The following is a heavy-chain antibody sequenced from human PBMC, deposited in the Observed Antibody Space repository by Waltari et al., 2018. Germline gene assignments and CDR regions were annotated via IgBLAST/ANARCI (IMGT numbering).Heavy chain of an antibody. CDR3: ARRLNMVQGVGGMDV. D-gene: IGHD3-10*01. V-gene: IGHV5-51*03. J-gene: IGHJ6*02. Sequence: EVQLVQSGAEVKKPGESLKISCKGSGYSFPSYWLGWVRQMPGKGLEWMGIIYPGDSDTRYSPSFQGQVTISADKSISTAYLQWSSLKASDTAMYYCARRLNMVQGVGGMDVWGQGTTVTVSS. CDR2: IYPGDSDT. CDR1: GYSFPSYW.